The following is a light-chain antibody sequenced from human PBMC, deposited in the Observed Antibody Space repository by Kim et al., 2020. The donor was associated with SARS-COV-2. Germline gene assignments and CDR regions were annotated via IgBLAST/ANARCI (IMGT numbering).Light chain of an antibody. CDR2: GAS. V-gene: IGKV1-17*01. J-gene: IGKJ5*01. CDR1: QDIRND. CDR3: LQHNTYPLT. Sequence: ASVGDRVIITCRSSQDIRNDLGWYQQNPGGAPKRLIYGASSLQSGVPSRFSGSGSGTEFTLTISSLQPEDFATYFCLQHNTYPLTFGQGTRLEIK.